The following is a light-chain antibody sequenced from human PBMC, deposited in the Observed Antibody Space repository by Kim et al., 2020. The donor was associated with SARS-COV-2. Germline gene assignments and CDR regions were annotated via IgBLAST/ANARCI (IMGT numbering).Light chain of an antibody. CDR3: QQYNRWPPYI. CDR1: QSVSTN. CDR2: GTS. V-gene: IGKV3-15*01. J-gene: IGKJ2*01. Sequence: VAPGERATLSCRTSQSVSTNLAWYQQKPGQAPRLLIYGTSTRATSIPPRFSGSGSGTEFTLTISSLQSEDFAIYYCQQYNRWPPYIFGQGTKLEI.